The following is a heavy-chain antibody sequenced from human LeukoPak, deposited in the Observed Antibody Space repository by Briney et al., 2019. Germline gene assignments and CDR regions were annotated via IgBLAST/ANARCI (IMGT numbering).Heavy chain of an antibody. CDR2: IRYDGSNK. CDR1: GFTFSGYG. Sequence: GGSLRLSCAASGFTFSGYGMHWVRQAPGKGLEWVAFIRYDGSNKYYADSVKGRFTISRDNSKNTLYLQMNSLRAEDTAVYYCARATYYYGSGSYSDYWGQGTLVTVSS. J-gene: IGHJ4*02. V-gene: IGHV3-30*02. CDR3: ARATYYYGSGSYSDY. D-gene: IGHD3-10*01.